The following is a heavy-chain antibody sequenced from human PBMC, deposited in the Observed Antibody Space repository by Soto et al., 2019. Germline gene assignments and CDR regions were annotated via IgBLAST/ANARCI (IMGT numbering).Heavy chain of an antibody. CDR3: ASPKIAFYNWFDP. D-gene: IGHD3-3*02. CDR2: IYYSGST. Sequence: SETLSLTCXVSGGSVRTSSYYWSWIRQPPGKGLEWIGCIYYSGSTNYNPSLKSRVTISVDTSKNQFSLKLSSVTAADMAVYYCASPKIAFYNWFDPWGQGTLVTVSS. J-gene: IGHJ5*02. CDR1: GGSVRTSSYY. V-gene: IGHV4-61*01.